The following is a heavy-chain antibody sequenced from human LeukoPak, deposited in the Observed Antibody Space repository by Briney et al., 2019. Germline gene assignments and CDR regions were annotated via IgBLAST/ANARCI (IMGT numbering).Heavy chain of an antibody. CDR1: GFTFSSSW. V-gene: IGHV3-74*01. CDR3: ARESGAAAPGY. D-gene: IGHD6-13*01. CDR2: INPDGSGT. Sequence: PGGSLRLSCAASGFTFSSSWMHWVRQAPGKGLLWVSRINPDGSGTGYADSVKGRFTISRDNAKNTLYLQMNSLRAEDTAVYYCARESGAAAPGYWGQGTLVTVSS. J-gene: IGHJ4*02.